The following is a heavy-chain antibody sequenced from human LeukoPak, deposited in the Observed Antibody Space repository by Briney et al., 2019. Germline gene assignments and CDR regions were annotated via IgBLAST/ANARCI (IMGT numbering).Heavy chain of an antibody. CDR2: IYYSGST. CDR3: ARRNDFGI. V-gene: IGHV4-59*08. J-gene: IGHJ3*02. Sequence: SETLSLTCIVSGGSISGDHWNWLRQPPGKGLEWIGYIYYSGSTKYNPSLQSRVTISIDTSKNQFSLKLTSVTAADTAVYYCARRNDFGIWGQGTMVTVSS. CDR1: GGSISGDH.